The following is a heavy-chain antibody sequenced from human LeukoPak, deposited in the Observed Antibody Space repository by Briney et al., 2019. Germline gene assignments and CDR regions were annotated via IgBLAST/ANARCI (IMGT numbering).Heavy chain of an antibody. CDR1: GFTFSSYA. J-gene: IGHJ4*02. Sequence: GGSLRLSCAASGFTFSSYAMSWVRQAPEKGLEWASAISGSGGSTYYADSVKGRFTISRDNSKNTLYLQMNSLRAEDTAVYYCAKVALSSSWYGGQYYFDYWGQGTLVTVSS. D-gene: IGHD6-13*01. CDR3: AKVALSSSWYGGQYYFDY. V-gene: IGHV3-23*01. CDR2: ISGSGGST.